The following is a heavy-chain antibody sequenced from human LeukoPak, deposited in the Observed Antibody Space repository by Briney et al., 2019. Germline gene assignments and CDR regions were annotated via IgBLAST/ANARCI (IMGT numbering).Heavy chain of an antibody. CDR1: GGSISSHH. J-gene: IGHJ3*02. CDR3: ARSPEYSSASDAFDI. D-gene: IGHD6-6*01. V-gene: IGHV4-59*11. Sequence: SETLSLNCTVSGGSISSHHWSWLRQPPGKGLEWFGYIYYSGSTNYNPSPKSRVTISVDTSKNQCSLKLSSVTAADTAVYYCARSPEYSSASDAFDIWGQGTMVTVSS. CDR2: IYYSGST.